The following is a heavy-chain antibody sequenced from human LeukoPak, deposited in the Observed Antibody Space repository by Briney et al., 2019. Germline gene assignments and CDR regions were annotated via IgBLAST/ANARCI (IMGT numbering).Heavy chain of an antibody. CDR2: ISGAAGTT. CDR1: GFTFSTFA. D-gene: IGHD3-3*01. J-gene: IGHJ4*02. Sequence: PGASLRLSCAASGFTFSTFAMNWVRQAPGKGLEWVSTISGAAGTTYYADSVRGRFTISRDNSKNTLYLQMNSLRAEDTAVYYCAKGEFWSAYYNWGQGTLVTVSS. CDR3: AKGEFWSAYYN. V-gene: IGHV3-23*01.